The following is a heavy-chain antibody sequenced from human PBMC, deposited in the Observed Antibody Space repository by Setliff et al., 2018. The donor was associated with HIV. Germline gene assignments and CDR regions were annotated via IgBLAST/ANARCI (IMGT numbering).Heavy chain of an antibody. D-gene: IGHD2-8*01. CDR2: VHNSGSA. Sequence: SETLSLTCSVSGGSISDYSWSWIRQPPGKGLQYVGFVHNSGSANYSPSLKSRVTISVDTSKNQFSLKLSSVTAADTAVYYCATDLIMAPDYWGQGSLVTVSS. J-gene: IGHJ4*02. CDR3: ATDLIMAPDY. V-gene: IGHV4-59*12. CDR1: GGSISDYS.